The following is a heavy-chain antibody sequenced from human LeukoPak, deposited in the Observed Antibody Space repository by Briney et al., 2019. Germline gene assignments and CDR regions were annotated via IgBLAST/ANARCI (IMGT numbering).Heavy chain of an antibody. J-gene: IGHJ5*02. CDR2: IYHGDSDT. V-gene: IGHV5-51*03. CDR1: GYIFTSYW. D-gene: IGHD5-18*01. Sequence: GESLKLTCTGSGYIFTSYWIGWVRQMPGKGLEWLGIIYHGDSDTRYSPSFQGQVTISADKSISTAYLQWSSLKASDTAMYYCARRDSYGSINWFDPWGQGTLVTVSS. CDR3: ARRDSYGSINWFDP.